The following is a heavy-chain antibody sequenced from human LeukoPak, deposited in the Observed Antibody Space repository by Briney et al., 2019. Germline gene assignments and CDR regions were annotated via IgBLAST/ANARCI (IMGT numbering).Heavy chain of an antibody. CDR2: IYYSGST. V-gene: IGHV4-59*08. CDR3: AYGMDV. J-gene: IGHJ6*02. CDR1: GGSISNYY. Sequence: KASETLSLTCTVSGGSISNYYWSWIRQPPGKGLEWIGYIYYSGSTNYNPSLKSRVTIPVDTSKNQFSLKLSSVTAADTAVYYCAYGMDVWGQGTTVTVSS.